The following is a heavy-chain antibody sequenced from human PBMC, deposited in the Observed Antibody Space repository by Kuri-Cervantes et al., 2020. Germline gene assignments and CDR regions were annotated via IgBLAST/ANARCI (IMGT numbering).Heavy chain of an antibody. J-gene: IGHJ4*02. D-gene: IGHD6-13*01. CDR3: ARGLVGSSWYDYFDY. Sequence: GGSLRLSCAASGFTFSSYEMNWVRQAPGKGLEWVSYISSSGSTTYYADSVKGRFTISRDNSKNTLYLQMNSLRAEDTAVYYCARGLVGSSWYDYFDYWGQGTLVTDSS. CDR1: GFTFSSYE. CDR2: ISSSGSTT. V-gene: IGHV3-48*03.